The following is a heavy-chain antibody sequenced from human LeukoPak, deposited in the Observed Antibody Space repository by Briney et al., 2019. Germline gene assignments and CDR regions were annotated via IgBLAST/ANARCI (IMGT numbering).Heavy chain of an antibody. J-gene: IGHJ3*01. CDR3: GKDPNGDYIGAFDF. CDR2: IRGSGGDI. V-gene: IGHV3-23*01. Sequence: GGSLRLSCVASGLAFRNYAMTWVRQAPGKGLEWVAVIRGSGGDIRYADSVKGRFTISRDNSVNTLYLQMNSLRAEDTAVYYCGKDPNGDYIGAFDFWGQGTMLTVSS. D-gene: IGHD4-17*01. CDR1: GLAFRNYA.